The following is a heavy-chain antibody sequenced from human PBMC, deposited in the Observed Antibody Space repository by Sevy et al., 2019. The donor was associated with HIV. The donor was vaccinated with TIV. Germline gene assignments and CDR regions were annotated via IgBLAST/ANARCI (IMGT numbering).Heavy chain of an antibody. V-gene: IGHV4-59*01. CDR1: GDSTSSYY. CDR3: ARLHYFDRSGRYGMWTTWFDY. CDR2: MYYSGYT. J-gene: IGHJ4*02. D-gene: IGHD3-22*01. Sequence: SETLSLTCSVSGDSTSSYYWSWIRQPPGKGLEWIGFMYYSGYTTYNPSLQSRVTMSVDTSKNQFSLKLSSVTAADTAVYYCARLHYFDRSGRYGMWTTWFDYWGQGTLVTVSS.